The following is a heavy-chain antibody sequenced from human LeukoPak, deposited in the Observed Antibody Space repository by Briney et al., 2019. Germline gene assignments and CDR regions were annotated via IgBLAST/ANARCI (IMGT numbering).Heavy chain of an antibody. Sequence: SVKVSCKASGGTFSSYAISWVRQAPGQGLEWMGRIIPILGIANYAQKFQGRVTITADKSTSTAYMELSSLRSEDTAVYYCALQMDSGYVSYWGQGTLVTVSS. D-gene: IGHD5-12*01. CDR3: ALQMDSGYVSY. J-gene: IGHJ4*02. V-gene: IGHV1-69*04. CDR2: IIPILGIA. CDR1: GGTFSSYA.